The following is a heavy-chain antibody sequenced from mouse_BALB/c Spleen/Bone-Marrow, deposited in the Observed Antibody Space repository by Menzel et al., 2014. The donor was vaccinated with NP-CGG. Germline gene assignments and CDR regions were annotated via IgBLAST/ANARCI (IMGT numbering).Heavy chain of an antibody. CDR2: INPYNGDT. J-gene: IGHJ4*01. D-gene: IGHD2-12*01. Sequence: EVQLQQSGPELVKPGASPKISCKTSGYSFTGYTLYWVKRSHGKNLQWIGLINPYNGDTNYNQKFKDKATLTVDRSSSTAYMELLSLTSEDSAVYYCARSGRPFAMDYWGQGTSVTVSS. CDR3: ARSGRPFAMDY. CDR1: GYSFTGYT. V-gene: IGHV1-18*01.